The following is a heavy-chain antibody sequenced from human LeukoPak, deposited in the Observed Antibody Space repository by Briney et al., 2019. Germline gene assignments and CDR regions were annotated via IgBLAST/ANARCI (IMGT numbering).Heavy chain of an antibody. CDR2: ISSGGRYT. V-gene: IGHV3-23*01. CDR1: GFTFSTHA. J-gene: IGHJ4*02. D-gene: IGHD2-15*01. Sequence: PGGSLRLSCAASGFTFSTHAMAWVRQAPGKGLEWVSGISSGGRYTYYADSVKGRFIISRDNSKDTLYLQMNSLRADDTAVYHCAKEKKSGGWPLDFWGQGALVTVSS. CDR3: AKEKKSGGWPLDF.